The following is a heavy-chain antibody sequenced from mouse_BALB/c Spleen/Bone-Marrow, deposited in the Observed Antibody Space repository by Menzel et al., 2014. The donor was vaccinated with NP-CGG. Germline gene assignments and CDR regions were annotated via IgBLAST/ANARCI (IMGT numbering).Heavy chain of an antibody. CDR2: ISNGGGST. Sequence: VQLKESGGGLVQPGGSLKLSCAASGFTSSSYTMSWVRQTPEKRLEWVAYISNGGGSTYYPDTVKGRFTISRDNAKNTLYLQMSSLKSEDTAMYYCARGGYYFDYWGQGTTLTVSS. V-gene: IGHV5-12-2*01. CDR3: ARGGYYFDY. CDR1: GFTSSSYT. J-gene: IGHJ2*01.